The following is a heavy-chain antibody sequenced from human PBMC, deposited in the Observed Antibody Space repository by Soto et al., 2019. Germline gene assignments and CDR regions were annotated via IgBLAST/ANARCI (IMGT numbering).Heavy chain of an antibody. V-gene: IGHV3-23*01. CDR1: GFIFSAYS. CDR3: AKSNGDTWQPYFFDY. D-gene: IGHD2-8*01. Sequence: EVQLLESGGGLVQPGGSLRLSCTASGFIFSAYSMSWVRQAPGKGLEWVSGMSGLGGSTYYADSVKGRFTISRDNSKNTLYLQMLSLRADDSDVYYCAKSNGDTWQPYFFDYWGQGTLLTVSS. J-gene: IGHJ4*02. CDR2: MSGLGGST.